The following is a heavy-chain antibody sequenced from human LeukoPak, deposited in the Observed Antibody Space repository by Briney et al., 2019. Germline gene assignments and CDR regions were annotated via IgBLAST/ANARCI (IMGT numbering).Heavy chain of an antibody. Sequence: GGSLRLSCAASGFIFSSYVMHWVRQAPGKGLEWVAVISSDGSDKYYADSGKGRFTISRDNSKNQLYLQINSLRTEDTAVYYWAKGVRGVIAYYFDFWGQGTLVTVSS. CDR2: ISSDGSDK. J-gene: IGHJ4*02. D-gene: IGHD3-10*01. CDR3: AKGVRGVIAYYFDF. V-gene: IGHV3-30*18. CDR1: GFIFSSYV.